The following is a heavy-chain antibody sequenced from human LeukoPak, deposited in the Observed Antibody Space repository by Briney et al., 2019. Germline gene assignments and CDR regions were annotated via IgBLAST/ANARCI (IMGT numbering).Heavy chain of an antibody. J-gene: IGHJ5*02. CDR2: IYPGDSDT. V-gene: IGHV5-51*01. D-gene: IGHD3-10*01. Sequence: GESLKISCQASGCSFSSYWIVWVRQLPGKGLEWMGIIYPGDSDTRYSPSFQGQVTISADKSISTAFLQWSSLKASDSATYYCARQRGPNWFDPWGQGTLVTVSS. CDR1: GCSFSSYW. CDR3: ARQRGPNWFDP.